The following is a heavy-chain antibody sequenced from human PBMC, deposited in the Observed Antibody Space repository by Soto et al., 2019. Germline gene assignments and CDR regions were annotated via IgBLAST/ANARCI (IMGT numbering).Heavy chain of an antibody. CDR1: GDSVSSNSAA. CDR3: AGTTSHYWYYMDV. CDR2: TYYRTRWYY. Sequence: QSLSLTCVISGDSVSSNSAAWNWIRQSLSRGLEWLGRTYYRTRWYYDYAVSVRSRITVNPDTSKNPFSLQLTSVTPEDTAVYYCAGTTSHYWYYMDVWGKGTTVTVS. J-gene: IGHJ6*03. V-gene: IGHV6-1*01. D-gene: IGHD1-7*01.